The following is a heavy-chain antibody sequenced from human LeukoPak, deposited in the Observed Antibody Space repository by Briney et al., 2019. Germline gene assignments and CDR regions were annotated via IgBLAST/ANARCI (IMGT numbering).Heavy chain of an antibody. J-gene: IGHJ4*02. Sequence: GGSLRLSCAASGFTVSAYSMGWVRQAPGKGLEWLSLIYSGDRTYHADSVKGRFTISRDNSKNTLYLQMNSLRAEDTAVYYCARESHSGYDFDYWGQGTLVTVSS. D-gene: IGHD5-12*01. V-gene: IGHV3-53*01. CDR2: IYSGDRT. CDR3: ARESHSGYDFDY. CDR1: GFTVSAYS.